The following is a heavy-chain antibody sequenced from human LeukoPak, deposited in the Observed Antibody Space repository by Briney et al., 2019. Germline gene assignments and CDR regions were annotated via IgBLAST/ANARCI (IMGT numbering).Heavy chain of an antibody. Sequence: SETLSLTCTVSGGSISSYYWSWIRQPPGKGLEWIGSIYYSGSTYYNPSLKSRVTISVDTSKNQFSLKLSSVTAADTAVYYCAREPRSYEGPDAFDIWGQGTMVTVSS. CDR3: AREPRSYEGPDAFDI. V-gene: IGHV4-59*12. J-gene: IGHJ3*02. CDR1: GGSISSYY. D-gene: IGHD1-26*01. CDR2: IYYSGST.